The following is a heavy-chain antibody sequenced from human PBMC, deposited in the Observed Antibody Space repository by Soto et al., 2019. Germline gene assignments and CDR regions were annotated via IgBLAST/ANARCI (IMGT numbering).Heavy chain of an antibody. J-gene: IGHJ6*02. V-gene: IGHV3-23*01. CDR2: IIDSGAST. CDR3: AKGRRQSQYYRVAG. CDR1: VFTFRSCA. Sequence: GGSLRLSCAASVFTFRSCAMGWVRQAPGKGLEWVSDIIDSGASTYYGDSVKGRFTISRDNSKSTLYLQMNSLGAQGPALYYCAKGRRQSQYYRVAGWGQGTTVTAP.